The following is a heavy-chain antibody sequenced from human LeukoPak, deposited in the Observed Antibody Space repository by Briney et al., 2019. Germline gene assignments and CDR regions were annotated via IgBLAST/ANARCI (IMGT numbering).Heavy chain of an antibody. J-gene: IGHJ4*02. Sequence: PGRSLRLSCAASGFTFSSYGMHWVRQAPGKGLEWVAFIRYDGSNKYYADSVKGRFTISRDNSKNTLYLQMNSLRAEDTAVYYCAKQSGLYYDSSGYYFDYWGQGTLVTVSS. D-gene: IGHD3-22*01. CDR1: GFTFSSYG. CDR3: AKQSGLYYDSSGYYFDY. CDR2: IRYDGSNK. V-gene: IGHV3-30*02.